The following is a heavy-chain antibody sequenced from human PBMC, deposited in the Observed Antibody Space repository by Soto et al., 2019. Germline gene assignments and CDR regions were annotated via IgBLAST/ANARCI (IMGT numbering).Heavy chain of an antibody. V-gene: IGHV4-31*03. D-gene: IGHD4-17*01. J-gene: IGHJ3*02. CDR3: ARTRVDYGDYVGAFDI. Sequence: QVQLQESGPGLVKPSQTLSLTCTVSGGSISSGGYYWSWILQHPGKGLEWLGYIYYSGSTYYHPSLKSRVTISVDTSKNQFSLKLSAVTAADTAVYYCARTRVDYGDYVGAFDIWGQGTMGTVSS. CDR2: IYYSGST. CDR1: GGSISSGGYY.